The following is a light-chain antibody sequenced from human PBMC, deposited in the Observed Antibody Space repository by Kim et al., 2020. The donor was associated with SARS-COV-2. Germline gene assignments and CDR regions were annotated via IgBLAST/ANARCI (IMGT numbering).Light chain of an antibody. CDR1: QSVSSSY. J-gene: IGKJ2*02. CDR3: QQQWT. Sequence: EIVLTQSPGTLSLSPGERATLSCRASQSVSSSYLAWYQQKPGQAPRLLIYGASSRATGIPDRFSGSGSGTDFTLTISRLEPEDFAVYYCQQQWTFGQGTKLEI. CDR2: GAS. V-gene: IGKV3-20*01.